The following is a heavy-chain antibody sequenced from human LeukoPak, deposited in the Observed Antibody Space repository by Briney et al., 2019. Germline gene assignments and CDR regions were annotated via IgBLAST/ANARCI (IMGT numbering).Heavy chain of an antibody. CDR3: ARESLYYDYVWGSYRYPPEA. CDR1: GGSISSGSYY. Sequence: PSQTLSLTCTVSGGSISSGSYYWSWIRQPAGKGLEWIGRIYTSGSTNYNPSLKSRVTISVDTSKNQFSLKLSSVTAADTAMYYCARESLYYDYVWGSYRYPPEAWGQGTMVTVSS. V-gene: IGHV4-61*02. J-gene: IGHJ3*01. D-gene: IGHD3-16*02. CDR2: IYTSGST.